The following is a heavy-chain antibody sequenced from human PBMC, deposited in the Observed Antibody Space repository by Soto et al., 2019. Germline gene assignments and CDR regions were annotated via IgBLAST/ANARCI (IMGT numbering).Heavy chain of an antibody. D-gene: IGHD3-3*01. Sequence: ASVKVSCKASGGTLSSYAISCVRQAPGQGLEWMGWISAYNGKTNYAQKLQGRVTMTTDKSTSTAYMELRSLRSDDTAVYYCARSPRFLEWLSAFDYWGQGTLVTVSS. J-gene: IGHJ4*02. CDR1: GGTLSSYA. CDR3: ARSPRFLEWLSAFDY. CDR2: ISAYNGKT. V-gene: IGHV1-18*01.